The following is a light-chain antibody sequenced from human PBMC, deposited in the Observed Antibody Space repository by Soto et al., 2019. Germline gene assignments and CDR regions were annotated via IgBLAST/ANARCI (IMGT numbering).Light chain of an antibody. Sequence: EIVMTQSPATLSVSPGERATLSCRASQSVSSNLAWYQQKPGQAPRLLIYGASTRVTGIPARFSGGGSGTEFTLTISSGQAEDFAVYYCQQYNNWAGTFGQGNKVEIK. CDR2: GAS. V-gene: IGKV3-15*01. CDR3: QQYNNWAGT. J-gene: IGKJ1*01. CDR1: QSVSSN.